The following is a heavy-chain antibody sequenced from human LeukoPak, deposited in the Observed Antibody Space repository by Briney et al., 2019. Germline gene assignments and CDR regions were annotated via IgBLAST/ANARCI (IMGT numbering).Heavy chain of an antibody. D-gene: IGHD1-1*01. Sequence: KPSETLSLTCTVSGGSITSSSYYWGWIRQPPGKGLEWIGSIYYSGSTYYNPSLKSRVTISVDTSKNQFSLKLSSVTAADTAVYYCARQSGTAKIPDYWGQGTLVTVSS. CDR2: IYYSGST. CDR1: GGSITSSSYY. V-gene: IGHV4-39*01. J-gene: IGHJ4*02. CDR3: ARQSGTAKIPDY.